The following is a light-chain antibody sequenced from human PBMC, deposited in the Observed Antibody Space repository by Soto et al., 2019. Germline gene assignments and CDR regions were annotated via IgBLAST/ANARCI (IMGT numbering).Light chain of an antibody. J-gene: IGLJ1*01. CDR1: SSDVGGYNY. CDR3: SSYTSISTYV. CDR2: EVS. Sequence: QSVLTQPASVSGSPGQSITISCTGTSSDVGGYNYVSWYQQHPGKAPKLMIYEVSNRPSGVSNRFSGSKSGNTASLTISGLQAEDEPDYYCSSYTSISTYVFGTGTKVTVL. V-gene: IGLV2-14*01.